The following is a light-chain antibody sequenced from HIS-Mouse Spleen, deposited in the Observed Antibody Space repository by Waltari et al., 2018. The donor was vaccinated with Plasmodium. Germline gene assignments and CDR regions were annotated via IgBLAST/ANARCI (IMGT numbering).Light chain of an antibody. V-gene: IGLV3-9*01. CDR3: QVWDSSTVV. J-gene: IGLJ2*01. Sequence: SYELTQSPSESLALGPPARISRGGSNIGSKSGHWSQQKPGQAPVLVIYRDSNRPSGVPERFSGSNSGNTATLTISRAQAGDEADYYCQVWDSSTVVFGGGTKLTVL. CDR2: RDS. CDR1: NIGSKS.